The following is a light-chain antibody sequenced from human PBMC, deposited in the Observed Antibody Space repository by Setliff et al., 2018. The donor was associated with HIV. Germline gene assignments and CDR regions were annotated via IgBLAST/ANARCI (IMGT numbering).Light chain of an antibody. J-gene: IGLJ1*01. CDR2: GVT. CDR3: SSYTNSNSDV. CDR1: SSDVGGYNY. Sequence: QSVLAQPASVSGSPGQPITMSCTGTSSDVGGYNYVSWYQHHPGKAPKLMIYGVTNRPSGVSSRVSGSKSGNTASLTIFGLQAEDEADYYCSSYTNSNSDVFGTGTKVTVL. V-gene: IGLV2-14*01.